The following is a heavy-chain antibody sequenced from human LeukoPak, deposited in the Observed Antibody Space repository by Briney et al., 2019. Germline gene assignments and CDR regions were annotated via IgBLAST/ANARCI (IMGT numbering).Heavy chain of an antibody. J-gene: IGHJ6*03. CDR1: GFTFSGSA. CDR3: TRHVDSSFNYMDV. V-gene: IGHV3-73*01. CDR2: IRSKANSYAT. D-gene: IGHD2-21*01. Sequence: GGSLKLPCAASGFTFSGSAMHWVRQASGKGLEWVGRIRSKANSYATAYAASVKGRFTISRDDSKNTAYLQMNSLKTEDTAVYYCTRHVDSSFNYMDVWGKGTTVTVSS.